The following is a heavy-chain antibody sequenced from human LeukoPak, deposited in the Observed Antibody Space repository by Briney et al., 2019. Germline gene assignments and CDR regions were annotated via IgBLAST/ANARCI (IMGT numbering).Heavy chain of an antibody. J-gene: IGHJ4*02. CDR1: GFTFSSYW. V-gene: IGHV3-74*01. D-gene: IGHD4-17*01. Sequence: GGSLRLSCAASGFTFSSYWMHWVRQAPGKGLVWVSRINSDGSSTSYADSVKGRFTISRDNAKNTLYLQMNRLRAEDTAVYYCARERAYGDYFDYWGQGTLVTVSS. CDR3: ARERAYGDYFDY. CDR2: INSDGSST.